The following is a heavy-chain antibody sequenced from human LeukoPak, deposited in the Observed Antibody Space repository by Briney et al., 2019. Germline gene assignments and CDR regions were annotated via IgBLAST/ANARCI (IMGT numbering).Heavy chain of an antibody. CDR2: IRGSGSRK. CDR1: GLIFSNYA. J-gene: IGHJ3*01. V-gene: IGHV3-23*01. D-gene: IGHD6-19*01. CDR3: TEGPAPVDV. Sequence: GGSLRLSCAASGLIFSNYAMNWVRQAPGKGLEWVANIRGSGSRKYYADSVKGRFTISRDNSKSTLYLQMNSLRAVDTAVYYITEGPAPVDVWGQGTMVTVSS.